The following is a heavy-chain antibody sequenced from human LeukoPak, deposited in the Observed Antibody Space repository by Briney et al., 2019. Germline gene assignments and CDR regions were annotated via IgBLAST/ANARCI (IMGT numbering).Heavy chain of an antibody. J-gene: IGHJ4*02. CDR1: GFTFSSYA. Sequence: GGSLRLSCAASGFTFSSYAMSWVRQAPGKGLEWVSAISGSGGSTYYADSVKGRFTISRDNSKNTLYLQMNSLRAEDTAVYYCAKYCSSTSCYPGHPYYFDYWGQGTLVTVSS. V-gene: IGHV3-23*01. D-gene: IGHD2-2*01. CDR2: ISGSGGST. CDR3: AKYCSSTSCYPGHPYYFDY.